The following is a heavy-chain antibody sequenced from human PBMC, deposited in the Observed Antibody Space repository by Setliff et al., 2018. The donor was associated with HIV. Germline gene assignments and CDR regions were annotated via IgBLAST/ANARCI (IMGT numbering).Heavy chain of an antibody. CDR1: GGTFSSYA. Sequence: SVKVSCKASGGTFSSYAISWVRQAPGQGLEWMGGIIPIYGTANYAQKFQGRVTITADESSSTAYMELSSLRSEDTAVYYCATGGYYYYDKSDYYYHIDGWGKETTVTVSS. D-gene: IGHD3-22*01. CDR3: ATGGYYYYDKSDYYYHIDG. V-gene: IGHV1-69*13. J-gene: IGHJ6*03. CDR2: IIPIYGTA.